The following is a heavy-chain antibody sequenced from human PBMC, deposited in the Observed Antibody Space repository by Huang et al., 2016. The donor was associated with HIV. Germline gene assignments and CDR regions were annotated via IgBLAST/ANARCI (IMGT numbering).Heavy chain of an antibody. D-gene: IGHD3-10*01. CDR3: LKDQVGP. J-gene: IGHJ5*02. V-gene: IGHV3-30*02. CDR2: MAYDGTTK. CDR1: GFPFSDYG. Sequence: QVQLVESGGGVVQPGGSLRLSCSTSGFPFSDYGLHVVRQTPGKGLEWVAFMAYDGTTKVYADSVEGRFTVSRDNSKSTLYLQMNSLRLEDTSIYYCLKDQVGPWGQGTLVTVSS.